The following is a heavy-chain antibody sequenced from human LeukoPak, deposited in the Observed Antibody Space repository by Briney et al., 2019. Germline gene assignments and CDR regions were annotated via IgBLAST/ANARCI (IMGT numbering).Heavy chain of an antibody. D-gene: IGHD4-17*01. CDR1: GFTFSSYW. V-gene: IGHV3-7*03. CDR2: IKQDGSEK. CDR3: ARDGDSYYYYYMDV. Sequence: PGGSLRLSCAASGFTFSSYWMSWVSQAPGKGLEWVANIKQDGSEKYYVDSVKGRFTISRDNAKNSLYLQMNSLRAEDTAVYYCARDGDSYYYYYMDVWGKGTTVTVSS. J-gene: IGHJ6*03.